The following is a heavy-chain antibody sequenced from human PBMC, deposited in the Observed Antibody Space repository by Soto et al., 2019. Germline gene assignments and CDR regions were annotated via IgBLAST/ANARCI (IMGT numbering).Heavy chain of an antibody. D-gene: IGHD3-10*01. V-gene: IGHV4-59*08. CDR1: GGSISSYY. J-gene: IGHJ6*03. CDR2: IYYSGST. CDR3: ARLTSRFPLYCYYMDV. Sequence: ASETLSLTCTVSGGSISSYYWSWVRQPPGKGLEWIGYIYYSGSTNYNPSLKSRVTISVDTSKNQFSLKLSSVTAADTALFYCARLTSRFPLYCYYMDVWGKGTTVTVSS.